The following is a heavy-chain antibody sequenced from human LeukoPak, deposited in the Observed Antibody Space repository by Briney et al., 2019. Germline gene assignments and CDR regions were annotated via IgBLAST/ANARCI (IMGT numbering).Heavy chain of an antibody. CDR1: GFTFGDYG. CDR2: IRSKTYGGTT. Sequence: GGSLRLSCTASGFTFGDYGISWFRQAPGKGLEWVGFIRSKTYGGTTEYAASVKGRFIISRDDSKSIAYLQMNSLKTEDTAICYCPRGTYAFDYWGQGTLVTVSS. D-gene: IGHD2-2*01. CDR3: PRGTYAFDY. J-gene: IGHJ4*02. V-gene: IGHV3-49*03.